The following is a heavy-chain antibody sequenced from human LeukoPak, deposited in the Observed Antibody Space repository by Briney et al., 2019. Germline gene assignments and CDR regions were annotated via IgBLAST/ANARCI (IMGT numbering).Heavy chain of an antibody. CDR3: ARLRPGYCSSTSCQCEGHNWFDP. V-gene: IGHV4-4*09. CDR2: IYTSGST. CDR1: GGSISSYY. D-gene: IGHD2-2*01. J-gene: IGHJ5*02. Sequence: KPSETLSLTCTVSGGSISSYYWSWIRQPPGKGLEWIGYIYTSGSTNYNPSLKSRVTISVDTSKNQFSLELSSVTAADTAVYYCARLRPGYCSSTSCQCEGHNWFDPWGQGTLVSVSS.